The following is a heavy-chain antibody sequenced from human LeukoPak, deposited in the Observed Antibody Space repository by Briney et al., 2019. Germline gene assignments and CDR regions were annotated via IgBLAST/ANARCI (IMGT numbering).Heavy chain of an antibody. D-gene: IGHD3-22*01. J-gene: IGHJ3*02. Sequence: ASVKVSCKASGYTFTGYYMHWVRQAPGQGLEWMGWINPNSGGTNYAQKFQGRVTMTRDTSISTAYMELSRLRSDDTAVHYCARQTNYYDSSGYYQAGRAFDIWGQGTMVTVSS. CDR2: INPNSGGT. CDR1: GYTFTGYY. CDR3: ARQTNYYDSSGYYQAGRAFDI. V-gene: IGHV1-2*02.